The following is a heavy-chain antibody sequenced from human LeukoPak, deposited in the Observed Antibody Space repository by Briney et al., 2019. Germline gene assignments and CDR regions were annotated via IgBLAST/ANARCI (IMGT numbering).Heavy chain of an antibody. J-gene: IGHJ4*02. CDR2: ISSSGSTI. CDR1: GFTFSSYE. CDR3: AKDTVGELLVGEFDY. V-gene: IGHV3-48*03. D-gene: IGHD3-10*01. Sequence: GGSLRLSWAASGFTFSSYEMNWVGQAPGKGVEGVSYISSSGSTIYYADSVKGRFTISRDNAKNSLNLQMNSLRAEDTALYYCAKDTVGELLVGEFDYWGQGTLVTVSS.